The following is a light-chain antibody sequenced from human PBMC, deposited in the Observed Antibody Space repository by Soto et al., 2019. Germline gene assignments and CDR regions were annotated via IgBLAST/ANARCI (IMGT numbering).Light chain of an antibody. CDR2: EVN. J-gene: IGLJ1*01. Sequence: QSALTQPASVSGSPGQSITISCTGTSSDVGGYDYVSWYQLHPGKAPKLMIYEVNKRPSGIPDRFSGSKSGNTASLTVSGLQPEDEAEYFCSSYSRSLNYVFGSGTKLTVL. V-gene: IGLV2-8*01. CDR3: SSYSRSLNYV. CDR1: SSDVGGYDY.